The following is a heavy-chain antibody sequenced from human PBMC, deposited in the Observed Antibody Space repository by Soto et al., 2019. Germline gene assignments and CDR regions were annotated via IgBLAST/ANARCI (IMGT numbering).Heavy chain of an antibody. D-gene: IGHD6-13*01. V-gene: IGHV4-39*01. Sequence: PSETLSLTCTVSVGSISSSSYYWGWIRQPPGKGLEWIGSIYYSGSTNYNPSLKSRVTISVDTSKNQFSLKLSSVTAADTAVYYCARQEQHGGFDPWGQGTLVTVSS. J-gene: IGHJ5*02. CDR2: IYYSGST. CDR3: ARQEQHGGFDP. CDR1: VGSISSSSYY.